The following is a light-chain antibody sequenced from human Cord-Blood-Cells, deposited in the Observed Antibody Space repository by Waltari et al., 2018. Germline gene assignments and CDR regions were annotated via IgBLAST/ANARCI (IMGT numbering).Light chain of an antibody. Sequence: QSALTQPASVSGSPGQSIPISCTGTSSYVGGYNYVSWYQQPPGKAPKLMIYDVSNRPSGVSNRFSGSKSGNTASLTISGLQAEDEADYYCSSYTSSSTVVFGGGTKLTVL. V-gene: IGLV2-14*01. CDR2: DVS. J-gene: IGLJ2*01. CDR1: SSYVGGYNY. CDR3: SSYTSSSTVV.